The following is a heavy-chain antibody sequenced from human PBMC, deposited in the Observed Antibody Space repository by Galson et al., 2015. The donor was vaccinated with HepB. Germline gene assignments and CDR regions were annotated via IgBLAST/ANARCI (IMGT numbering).Heavy chain of an antibody. V-gene: IGHV1-69*13. CDR1: GGTFSSYA. J-gene: IGHJ5*02. CDR2: IIPIFGTA. CDR3: ARGNGDYGPEYNWFDP. Sequence: SVKVSCKASGGTFSSYAISWVRQAPEQGLEWMGGIIPIFGTANYAQKFQGRVTITADESTSTAYMELSSLRSEDTAVYYCARGNGDYGPEYNWFDPWGQGTLVTVSS. D-gene: IGHD4-17*01.